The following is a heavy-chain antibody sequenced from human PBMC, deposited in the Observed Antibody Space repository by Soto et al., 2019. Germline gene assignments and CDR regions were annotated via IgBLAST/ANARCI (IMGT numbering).Heavy chain of an antibody. CDR3: ARDIEVVAATTGDWFDP. J-gene: IGHJ5*02. CDR2: INPSGGST. Sequence: ASVKVSYKASGYTFTSYYMHGVGQAPVQGLEWMGIINPSGGSTSYAQKFQGRVTMTRDTSTSTVYMELSSLRSEDTAVYYCARDIEVVAATTGDWFDPWGQGTLVTVSS. CDR1: GYTFTSYY. V-gene: IGHV1-46*01. D-gene: IGHD2-15*01.